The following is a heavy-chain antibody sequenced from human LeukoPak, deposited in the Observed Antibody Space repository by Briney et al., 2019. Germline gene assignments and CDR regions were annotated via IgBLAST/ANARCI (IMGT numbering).Heavy chain of an antibody. CDR1: GGSISSYY. CDR3: ARETVAGTLGTFDY. Sequence: SETLSLTCTVSGGSISSYYWSWIRQPPGKGLEWIGYIYYSGSTNYNPSLKSRVTISVDTSKNQFSLKLSSVTAADTAVYYCARETVAGTLGTFDYWGQGTLVTVSS. D-gene: IGHD6-19*01. V-gene: IGHV4-59*12. J-gene: IGHJ4*02. CDR2: IYYSGST.